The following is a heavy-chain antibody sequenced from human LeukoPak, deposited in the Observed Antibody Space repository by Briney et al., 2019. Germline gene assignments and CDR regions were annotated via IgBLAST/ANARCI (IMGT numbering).Heavy chain of an antibody. V-gene: IGHV3-53*01. CDR1: GFTVSSNY. CDR2: IYSGGST. CDR3: ARDADTSEFFSWLDL. J-gene: IGHJ5*02. Sequence: PGGSLRLSCAASGFTVSSNYMSWVRQAPGKGLEWVSVIYSGGSTYYADSVKGRFTISRDNSKNTLYLQMTTLRAEDTAVYYCARDADTSEFFSWLDLWGQGTLVTVSS. D-gene: IGHD3-22*01.